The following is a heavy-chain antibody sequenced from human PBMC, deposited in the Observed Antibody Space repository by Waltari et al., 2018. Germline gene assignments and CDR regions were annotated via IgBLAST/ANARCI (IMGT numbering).Heavy chain of an antibody. J-gene: IGHJ4*02. D-gene: IGHD6-19*01. CDR2: ISSSSSTI. CDR1: GFTFSSYS. Sequence: EVQLVESGGGLVQPGGSLRLSCAASGFTFSSYSMNWVRQAPGKGLEWVSYISSSSSTIYYADSVKGRFTISRDNAKNSLYLQMNSLRAEYTAVYYCASSGPRGGFDYWGQGTLVTVSS. CDR3: ASSGPRGGFDY. V-gene: IGHV3-48*04.